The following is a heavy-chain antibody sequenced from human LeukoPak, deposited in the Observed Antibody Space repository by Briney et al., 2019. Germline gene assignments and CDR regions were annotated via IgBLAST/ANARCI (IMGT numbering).Heavy chain of an antibody. D-gene: IGHD2/OR15-2a*01. CDR3: AKADETNMDY. J-gene: IGHJ4*02. V-gene: IGHV3-33*06. CDR2: IWYDGIIT. CDR1: GFTFSRYG. Sequence: GGSLRLSCAASGFTFSRYGMHWVRQAPGKGLEWVAVIWYDGIITYYADSVMGRFTISKDNSRNMLYLQMNSLRAEDTAVYYCAKADETNMDYWGQGTLVTV.